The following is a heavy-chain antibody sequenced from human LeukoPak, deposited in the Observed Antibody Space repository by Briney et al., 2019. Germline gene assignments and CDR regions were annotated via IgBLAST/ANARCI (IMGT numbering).Heavy chain of an antibody. CDR1: GFTFSSYG. Sequence: GGSLRLSCVASGFTFSSYGMHWVRQAPGKGLEWVAVISYDGSNKYYADSVKGRFTISRDNSKNTLYLQMNSLRAEDTAVYYCAKYYYDSSGYSSPFDYWGQGTLVTVSS. J-gene: IGHJ4*02. V-gene: IGHV3-30*18. CDR2: ISYDGSNK. D-gene: IGHD3-22*01. CDR3: AKYYYDSSGYSSPFDY.